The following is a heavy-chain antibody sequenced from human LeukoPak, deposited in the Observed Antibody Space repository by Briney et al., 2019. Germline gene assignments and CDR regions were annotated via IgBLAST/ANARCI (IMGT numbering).Heavy chain of an antibody. CDR3: AREAGGDYFGYFDY. D-gene: IGHD4-17*01. Sequence: GASVKVSCKASGYTFTGYYMHWVRQAPGQGLERMGWINPNSGGTNYAQKFQGRVTMTRDTSISTAYMELSRLRSDDTAVYYCAREAGGDYFGYFDYWGQGTLVTVSS. CDR1: GYTFTGYY. J-gene: IGHJ4*02. V-gene: IGHV1-2*02. CDR2: INPNSGGT.